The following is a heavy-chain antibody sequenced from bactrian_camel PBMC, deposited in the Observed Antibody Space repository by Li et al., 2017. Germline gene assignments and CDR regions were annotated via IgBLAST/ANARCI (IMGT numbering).Heavy chain of an antibody. CDR3: AARKVARGSHFSLGRAPALRRDEYNF. CDR1: SNVGD. J-gene: IGHJ4*01. D-gene: IGHD2*01. CDR2: MDSAGSA. V-gene: IGHV3S53*01. Sequence: HVQLVESGGGSVQAGGSLRLSCGYTSNVGDMAWFRQAPGKEREGVGAMDSAGSANYADSVKGRFAISKDNDRNTLALQMNVLRPEDTAMYYCAARKVARGSHFSLGRAPALRRDEYNFWGQGTQVTVS.